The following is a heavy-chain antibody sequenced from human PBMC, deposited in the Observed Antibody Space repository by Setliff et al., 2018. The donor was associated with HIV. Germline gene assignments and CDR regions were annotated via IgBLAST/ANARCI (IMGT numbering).Heavy chain of an antibody. D-gene: IGHD5-12*01. Sequence: PGESLKISCAASGFTFSRYGIHWVRQAPGMGLEWVAMIWADEITKFYADSVKGRFTISRDNSKNTMYLQMNTLRVEDTAVYYCARDPPGSGFHLDYWGQGTPVTVSS. CDR1: GFTFSRYG. CDR3: ARDPPGSGFHLDY. V-gene: IGHV3-33*08. J-gene: IGHJ4*02. CDR2: IWADEITK.